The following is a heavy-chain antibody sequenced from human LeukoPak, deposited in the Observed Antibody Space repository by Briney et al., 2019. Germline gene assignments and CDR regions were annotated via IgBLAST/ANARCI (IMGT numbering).Heavy chain of an antibody. V-gene: IGHV3-21*01. J-gene: IGHJ4*02. CDR3: ARDLSNVVVIRALDY. D-gene: IGHD3-22*01. Sequence: GGSLRLSCAASGFTFSSYSMNWVRQAPGKGLEWVSSINSSSSSYIYYADSVKGRFTISRDNAKNSLYLQMNSLRAEDTAVYYCARDLSNVVVIRALDYWGQGTLVTVSS. CDR1: GFTFSSYS. CDR2: INSSSSSYI.